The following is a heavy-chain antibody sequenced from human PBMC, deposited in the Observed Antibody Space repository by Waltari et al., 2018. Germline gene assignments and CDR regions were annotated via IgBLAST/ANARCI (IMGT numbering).Heavy chain of an antibody. V-gene: IGHV4-31*03. J-gene: IGHJ4*02. Sequence: QVQLQESGPGLVKPSQTLSLTCTVSGGAISSGGYYWSWIRQHPGKGLEWIGYIYYSGSTYYNPSLKSRVTISVDTSKNQFSLKLSSVTAADTAVYYCARELRFLEWLVDYWGQGTLVTVSS. CDR3: ARELRFLEWLVDY. CDR2: IYYSGST. D-gene: IGHD3-3*01. CDR1: GGAISSGGYY.